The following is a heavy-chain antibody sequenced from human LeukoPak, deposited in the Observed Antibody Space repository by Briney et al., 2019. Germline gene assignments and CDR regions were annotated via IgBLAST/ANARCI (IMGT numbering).Heavy chain of an antibody. J-gene: IGHJ5*02. CDR3: ARGRYADYA. CDR1: GFIFSTYW. V-gene: IGHV3-7*02. CDR2: INQDGSEK. Sequence: GGSLRLSCTASGFIFSTYWMNWVRQAPGKGLEWVASINQDGSEKYYVDSVKGRFTISRDNAKHSLYVEMNSLRGEDTAVYYCARGRYADYAWGQGNLVTVSS. D-gene: IGHD4-17*01.